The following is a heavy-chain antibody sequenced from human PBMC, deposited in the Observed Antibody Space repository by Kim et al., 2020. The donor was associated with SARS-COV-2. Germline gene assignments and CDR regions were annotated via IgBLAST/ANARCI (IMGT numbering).Heavy chain of an antibody. V-gene: IGHV4-38-2*02. CDR1: GYSISSGYY. J-gene: IGHJ5*02. D-gene: IGHD3-10*01. Sequence: SETLSLTCTVSGYSISSGYYWGWIRQPPGKGLEWIGSIYHSGSTYYNPSLKSRVTISVDTSKNQFSLKLSSVTAADTAVYYCARATRDSGSYGWFDPWG. CDR2: IYHSGST. CDR3: ARATRDSGSYGWFDP.